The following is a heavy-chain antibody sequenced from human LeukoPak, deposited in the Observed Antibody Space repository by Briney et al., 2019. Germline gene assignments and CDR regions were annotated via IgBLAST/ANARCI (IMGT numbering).Heavy chain of an antibody. CDR1: GGSITNYY. J-gene: IGHJ6*02. CDR2: IYNSGST. D-gene: IGHD1-1*01. Sequence: SESLSLTCTVSGGSITNYYWSWIRQPPGKGLEWIGYIYNSGSTTYNPSLKSRAAISVDMSKNQFSLKLSSVTAADTAVYYCARKTGYYYGVDVWGQGTTVTVSS. V-gene: IGHV4-59*08. CDR3: ARKTGYYYGVDV.